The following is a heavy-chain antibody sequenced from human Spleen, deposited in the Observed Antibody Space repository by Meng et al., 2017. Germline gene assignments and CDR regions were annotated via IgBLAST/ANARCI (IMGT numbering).Heavy chain of an antibody. V-gene: IGHV3-7*01. D-gene: IGHD3-22*01. CDR2: MKQDGSEE. Sequence: GESLKISCAASGFTFHSYWMNWVRQAPGKGLQWVANMKQDGSEEYYVDSAKGRFTISRDNARDSLFLQMNSLRAEDTAVYYCVRDSNYYGSGRYFSYGLDVWGPGTTVTVSS. CDR3: VRDSNYYGSGRYFSYGLDV. J-gene: IGHJ6*02. CDR1: GFTFHSYW.